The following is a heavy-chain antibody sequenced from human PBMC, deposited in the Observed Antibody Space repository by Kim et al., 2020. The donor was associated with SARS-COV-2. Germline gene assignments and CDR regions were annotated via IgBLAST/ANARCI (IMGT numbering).Heavy chain of an antibody. CDR2: INHSGST. CDR1: GGSFSGYY. V-gene: IGHV4-34*01. Sequence: SETLSLTCAVYGGSFSGYYWSWIRQPPGKGLEWIGEINHSGSTNYNPSLKSRVTISVDTSKKQFSLKVSSVTAADTAVYYCARARGYSYGYGHWGQGTLVTVSS. D-gene: IGHD5-18*01. CDR3: ARARGYSYGYGH. J-gene: IGHJ4*02.